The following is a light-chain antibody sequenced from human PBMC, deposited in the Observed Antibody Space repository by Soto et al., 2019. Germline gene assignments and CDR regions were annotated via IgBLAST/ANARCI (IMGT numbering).Light chain of an antibody. V-gene: IGKV1-5*03. CDR3: QQYNIYPWT. CDR1: QNIINY. J-gene: IGKJ1*01. CDR2: TAS. Sequence: DIQMTLSPSTLSASVGDRVTITCRASQNIINYLAWYQQKPGKAPKLLIYTASSLETGVPSRFSGSGSGTEFTLTVSSLQPDDFGTYYCQQYNIYPWTFGQGTKVEIK.